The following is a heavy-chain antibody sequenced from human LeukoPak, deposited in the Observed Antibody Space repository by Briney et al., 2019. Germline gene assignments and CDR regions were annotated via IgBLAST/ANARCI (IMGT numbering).Heavy chain of an antibody. CDR1: GYTFTSYD. CDR2: MNPNSGNT. V-gene: IGHV1-8*01. J-gene: IGHJ4*02. CDR3: ARGSLYAAAGTLDFDY. D-gene: IGHD6-13*01. Sequence: ASVKVSCKASGYTFTSYDINWVRQATGPGLEWMGWMNPNSGNTGCAQKFQGRVTMTRNTSISTAYMELSSLRSEDTAVYYCARGSLYAAAGTLDFDYWGQGTLVTVSS.